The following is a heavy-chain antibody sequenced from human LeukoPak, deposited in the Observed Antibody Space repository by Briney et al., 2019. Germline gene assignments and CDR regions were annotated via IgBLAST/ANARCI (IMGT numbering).Heavy chain of an antibody. CDR1: GFTFSSYS. V-gene: IGHV3-48*01. Sequence: QPGGSLRLSCAASGFTFSSYSMNWVRQAPGKGLEWVSYISSSSSTIYYADSVKGRFTISRDNAKNSLYLQMNSLRAEDTAVYYCARGHYQYGSDYMDVWGKGTTVTVSS. J-gene: IGHJ6*03. CDR2: ISSSSSTI. D-gene: IGHD3-10*01. CDR3: ARGHYQYGSDYMDV.